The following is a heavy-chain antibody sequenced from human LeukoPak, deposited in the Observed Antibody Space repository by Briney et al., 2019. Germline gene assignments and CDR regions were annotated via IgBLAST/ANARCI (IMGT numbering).Heavy chain of an antibody. J-gene: IGHJ5*02. D-gene: IGHD2-2*01. V-gene: IGHV1-69*01. CDR2: IFPIFGTA. Sequence: GASVKVFCKASGGTFSSYAISWVRQAPGQGLEWMGGIFPIFGTANYAQKFQGRVTITADESTSTAYMELSSLRSEDTAVYYCARERGDIVVVPAAGLYNWFDPWGQGTLVTVSS. CDR1: GGTFSSYA. CDR3: ARERGDIVVVPAAGLYNWFDP.